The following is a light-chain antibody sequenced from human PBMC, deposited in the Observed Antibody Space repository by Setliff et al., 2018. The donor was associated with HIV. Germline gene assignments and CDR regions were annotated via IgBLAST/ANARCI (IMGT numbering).Light chain of an antibody. CDR3: SSYSDSSTLV. CDR1: SNDIGYDY. Sequence: LAQPASVSGSPGQSITISCTGTSNDIGYDYVSWYQQHPGKAPRLLIYDVHNRFSGVSDRFSGSRSGNMASLTISGLQDEDEADYYCSSYSDSSTLVFGGGTKVTVL. CDR2: DVH. V-gene: IGLV2-14*03. J-gene: IGLJ2*01.